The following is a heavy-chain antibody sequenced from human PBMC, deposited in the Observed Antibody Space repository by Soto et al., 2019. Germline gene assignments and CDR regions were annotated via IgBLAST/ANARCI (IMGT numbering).Heavy chain of an antibody. J-gene: IGHJ4*02. Sequence: SETLSLTCAVYGGSFSGYYWSWIRQPPGKGLEWIGEINHSGSTNYNPSLKSRVTISVDTSKNQFSLKLSSVTAADTAVYYCARGRRGGGNSGRPYFDYWGQGTRVTVSS. CDR1: GGSFSGYY. CDR2: INHSGST. CDR3: ARGRRGGGNSGRPYFDY. D-gene: IGHD2-21*02. V-gene: IGHV4-34*01.